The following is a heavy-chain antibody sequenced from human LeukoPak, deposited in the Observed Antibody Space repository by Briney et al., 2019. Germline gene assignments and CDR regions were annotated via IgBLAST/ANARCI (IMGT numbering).Heavy chain of an antibody. V-gene: IGHV4-59*01. Sequence: SETLSLTCAVYGGSFSGYYWSWIRQPPGKGLEWIGNIFYNGSPNSNPSLKSRVTISLDTSNNQFSLNLSSVTAADTAVYYCARVGTAFDIWGQGTMVTVSS. CDR1: GGSFSGYY. J-gene: IGHJ3*02. D-gene: IGHD1-1*01. CDR3: ARVGTAFDI. CDR2: IFYNGSP.